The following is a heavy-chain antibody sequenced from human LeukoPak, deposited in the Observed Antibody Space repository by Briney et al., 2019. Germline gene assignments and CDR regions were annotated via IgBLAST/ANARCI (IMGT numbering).Heavy chain of an antibody. V-gene: IGHV3-53*04. J-gene: IGHJ4*02. CDR3: ARVYPSRGGYFDY. CDR2: IYSGGST. CDR1: GFTVSSNY. D-gene: IGHD3-16*01. Sequence: GGPLRLSCAASGFTVSSNYMSWVRQAPGKGLGWVSVIYSGGSTYYADSVKGRYTISRHNSKNTLYLQMNSLRAEDTAVYYCARVYPSRGGYFDYWGQGTLVTVSS.